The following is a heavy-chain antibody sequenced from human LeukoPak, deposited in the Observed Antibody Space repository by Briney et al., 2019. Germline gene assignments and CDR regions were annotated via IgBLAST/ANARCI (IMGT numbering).Heavy chain of an antibody. J-gene: IGHJ4*02. V-gene: IGHV3-48*01. D-gene: IGHD6-13*01. CDR3: ARGIQDSSSWPIDY. Sequence: GGSRRLSCAASGFTFSSYSMNWVRQTPGKGLEWVSYISSSSSTIYYADSVKGRFTISRDNAKNSLYLQMNSLRAEDTAVYYCARGIQDSSSWPIDYWGQGTLVTVSS. CDR2: ISSSSSTI. CDR1: GFTFSSYS.